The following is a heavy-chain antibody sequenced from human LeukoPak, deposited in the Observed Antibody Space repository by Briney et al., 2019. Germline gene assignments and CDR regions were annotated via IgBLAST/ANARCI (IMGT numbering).Heavy chain of an antibody. CDR1: GLTFSTSG. J-gene: IGHJ4*02. V-gene: IGHV3-21*06. D-gene: IGHD1-14*01. CDR3: ATETNGRHYDY. Sequence: PGGSLRLSCTASGLTFSTSGFNWVRQAPGKGLEWVASIGPTGSDRYHADSIKGRFTISRDNANNFLYLQMNSLRAEGTDVYYCATETNGRHYDYWGQGTLLTVSS. CDR2: IGPTGSDR.